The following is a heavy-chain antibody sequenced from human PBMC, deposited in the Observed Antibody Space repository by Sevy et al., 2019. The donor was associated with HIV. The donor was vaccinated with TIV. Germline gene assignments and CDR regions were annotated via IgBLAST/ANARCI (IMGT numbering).Heavy chain of an antibody. CDR1: GFTFSSYE. D-gene: IGHD6-13*01. V-gene: IGHV3-48*03. CDR2: ISSSGSTK. J-gene: IGHJ1*01. Sequence: GGSLRLSCAASGFTFSSYEMNWVRQAPGKGLEWVSYISSSGSTKKYADSVKGRFTISRDNAKNSLYLQMNSLRAEDTAVYYCAREDGSRKYFQYCGQGTLVTVSS. CDR3: AREDGSRKYFQY.